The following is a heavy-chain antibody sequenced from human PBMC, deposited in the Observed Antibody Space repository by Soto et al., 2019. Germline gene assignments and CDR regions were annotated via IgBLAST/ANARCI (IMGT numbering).Heavy chain of an antibody. V-gene: IGHV3-30-3*01. CDR3: ARDSRGIVDTAMTEFDY. J-gene: IGHJ4*02. CDR1: GFTFSSYA. Sequence: QVPLVESGEGVVQPGRSLRLSCAASGFTFSSYAMHWVRQAPGKGLEWVAVISYDGSNKYYADSVKGRFTISRDNSKNTLSLQINSLRAEDTAVYYCARDSRGIVDTAMTEFDYWGQGTLVTVSS. D-gene: IGHD5-18*01. CDR2: ISYDGSNK.